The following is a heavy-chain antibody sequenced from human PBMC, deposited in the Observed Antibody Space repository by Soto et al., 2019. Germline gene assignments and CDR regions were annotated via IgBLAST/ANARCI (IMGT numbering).Heavy chain of an antibody. CDR1: GFTFSSYA. D-gene: IGHD3-3*01. CDR3: ARGPNYYDFWSGYPEYNWFDP. CDR2: ISYDGSNK. Sequence: PGGPLRLSCSASGFTFSSYAMHWVRQAPGKGLEWVAVISYDGSNKYYADSVKGRFTISRDNSKNTLYLQMNSLRAEDTAVYYCARGPNYYDFWSGYPEYNWFDPWGQGTLVTVSS. V-gene: IGHV3-30-3*01. J-gene: IGHJ5*02.